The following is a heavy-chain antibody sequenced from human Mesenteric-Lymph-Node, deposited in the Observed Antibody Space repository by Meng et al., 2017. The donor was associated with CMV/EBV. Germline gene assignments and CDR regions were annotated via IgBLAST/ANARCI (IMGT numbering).Heavy chain of an antibody. V-gene: IGHV4-38-2*02. CDR3: ASSSPLHMDV. D-gene: IGHD6-13*01. J-gene: IGHJ6*02. Sequence: SETLSLTCTVSGYSISSGYYWGWIRQPPGKGLEWIGSIYHSGSTYYNPSLKSRVTISVDTSKNQFSLKLSSVTAADTAVYYCASSSPLHMDVWGQGTTVTVSS. CDR1: GYSISSGYY. CDR2: IYHSGST.